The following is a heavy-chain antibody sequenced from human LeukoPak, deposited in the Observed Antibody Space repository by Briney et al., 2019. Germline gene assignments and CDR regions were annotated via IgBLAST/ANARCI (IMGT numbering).Heavy chain of an antibody. D-gene: IGHD3-22*01. Sequence: QPGGPLRLSCAASGFTFSSYGMHWVRQAPGKGLEWVAFIRYDGSNKYYADSVKGRFTISRDNSKNTLYLQMHSLRPEDTAVYYCTKGLYYYDGSGYPDWGQGTLVTVSS. CDR2: IRYDGSNK. CDR1: GFTFSSYG. J-gene: IGHJ4*02. CDR3: TKGLYYYDGSGYPD. V-gene: IGHV3-30*02.